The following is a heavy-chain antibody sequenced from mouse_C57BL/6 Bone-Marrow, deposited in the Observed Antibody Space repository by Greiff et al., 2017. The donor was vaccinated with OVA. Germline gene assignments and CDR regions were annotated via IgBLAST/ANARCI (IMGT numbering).Heavy chain of an antibody. Sequence: QVQLQQPGAELVKPGASVKMSCKASGYTFTSYWITWVKQRPGQGLEWIGDIYPGSGSTNYNEKFKSKATLTADTSSSTAYMQLSSLTSEDSAVYYCASPCEYYYGPWFAYWGQGTLVTVSA. CDR1: GYTFTSYW. D-gene: IGHD1-1*01. CDR2: IYPGSGST. J-gene: IGHJ3*01. V-gene: IGHV1-55*01. CDR3: ASPCEYYYGPWFAY.